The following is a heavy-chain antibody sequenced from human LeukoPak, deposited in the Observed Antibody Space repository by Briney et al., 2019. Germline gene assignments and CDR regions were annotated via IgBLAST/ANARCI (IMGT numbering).Heavy chain of an antibody. J-gene: IGHJ6*03. CDR3: ARGPLVVVPAAIRYYYYYMDV. Sequence: SETLSLTCAVYGGSFSGYYWSWIRQPPGKGLEWIGEINHSGSTNYNPSLKSRVTISVDTSKNQFSLKLSSVTAADTAVYYCARGPLVVVPAAIRYYYYYMDVWGKGTTVTVSS. CDR2: INHSGST. CDR1: GGSFSGYY. D-gene: IGHD2-2*01. V-gene: IGHV4-34*01.